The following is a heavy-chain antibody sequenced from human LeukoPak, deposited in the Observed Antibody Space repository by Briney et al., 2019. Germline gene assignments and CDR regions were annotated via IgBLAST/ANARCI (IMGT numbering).Heavy chain of an antibody. CDR2: MYYNGNT. V-gene: IGHV4-59*08. D-gene: IGHD3-10*01. CDR1: GASMSTYY. CDR3: ARGHTMVRGVILDAFDI. J-gene: IGHJ3*02. Sequence: SETLSLTCTVSGASMSTYYWTWIRQPPGKGLEWIGYMYYNGNTNYNPSLKSRVTISVDTSKNQFSLKLSSVTAADTAVYYCARGHTMVRGVILDAFDIWGQGTMVTVSS.